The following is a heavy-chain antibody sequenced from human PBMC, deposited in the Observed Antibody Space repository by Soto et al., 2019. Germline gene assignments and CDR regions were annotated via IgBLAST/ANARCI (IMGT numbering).Heavy chain of an antibody. CDR2: IKSKIDGGTT. J-gene: IGHJ2*01. CDR1: GFTFSNAW. CDR3: TTVGVVIPSSSHWYFDL. Sequence: EVQLVESGGGLVKPGGSLRLSCAASGFTFSNAWMNWVRQAPGKGLEWVGRIKSKIDGGTTDHAAPVKGRFTISRDDSRNTLYLQMTSLKTEDTAVYYCTTVGVVIPSSSHWYFDLRGRGTLVTVSS. D-gene: IGHD3-3*01. V-gene: IGHV3-15*07.